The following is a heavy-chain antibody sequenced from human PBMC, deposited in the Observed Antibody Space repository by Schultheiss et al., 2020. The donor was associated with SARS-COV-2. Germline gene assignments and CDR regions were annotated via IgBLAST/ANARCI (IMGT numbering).Heavy chain of an antibody. Sequence: SETLSLTCAVYGESFNGFSWTWIRQSPGKGLEWIGEVNHSGNTNYNPSLKSRVTISVDTSKHQFSLRLRSATAADTAVYYCASGVYRFLEWQERDYWGQGTLVTVYS. V-gene: IGHV4-34*01. J-gene: IGHJ4*02. CDR3: ASGVYRFLEWQERDY. CDR1: GESFNGFS. CDR2: VNHSGNT. D-gene: IGHD3-3*01.